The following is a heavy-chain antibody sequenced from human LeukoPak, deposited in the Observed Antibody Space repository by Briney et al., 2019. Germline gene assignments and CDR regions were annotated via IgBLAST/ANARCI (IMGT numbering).Heavy chain of an antibody. CDR3: AREAFSGNDYFDY. D-gene: IGHD5-12*01. CDR2: ISSSGRII. V-gene: IGHV3-48*03. Sequence: GGSLRLSCAASGFTFTNYEMNWVRQAPGKGLEWVSYISSSGRIIYYADSVKGRFTISRDNAQKSLYLQMNSLRADDTAVYYCAREAFSGNDYFDYWGQGTLVTVSS. CDR1: GFTFTNYE. J-gene: IGHJ4*02.